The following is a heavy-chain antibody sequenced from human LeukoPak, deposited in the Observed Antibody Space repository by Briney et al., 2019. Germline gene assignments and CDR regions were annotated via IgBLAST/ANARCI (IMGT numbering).Heavy chain of an antibody. V-gene: IGHV3-13*04. J-gene: IGHJ4*02. Sequence: GGSLRLSCAASGFTFSSYDIHWVRQAVGKGLEWVSTIGTAADTYYPDSVKGRFTIPRENGKNSFYLQMNSLRAGDTAVYYCARGIPHLGTIDYWGQGTLVTVSS. CDR2: IGTAADT. CDR3: ARGIPHLGTIDY. D-gene: IGHD7-27*01. CDR1: GFTFSSYD.